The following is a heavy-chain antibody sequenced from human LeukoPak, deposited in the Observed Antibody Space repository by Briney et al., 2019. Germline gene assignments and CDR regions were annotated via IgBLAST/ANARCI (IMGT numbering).Heavy chain of an antibody. CDR3: ARVDAGNYYGHDF. J-gene: IGHJ4*02. CDR1: GYTLRNYD. Sequence: ASVKVSCKASGYTLRNYDISWVRQAPGQGLEWMGWVSVYNGNTNYAQKFQGRVTMTTDTSTSTAYMELRSLKSDDTAMYYCARVDAGNYYGHDFWGQGTLVTVTS. D-gene: IGHD1-26*01. V-gene: IGHV1-18*01. CDR2: VSVYNGNT.